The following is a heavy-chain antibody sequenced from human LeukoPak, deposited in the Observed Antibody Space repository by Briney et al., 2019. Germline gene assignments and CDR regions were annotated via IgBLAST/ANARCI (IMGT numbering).Heavy chain of an antibody. CDR3: ARDFTNYLDY. J-gene: IGHJ4*02. CDR2: IYYSGST. V-gene: IGHV4-39*07. CDR1: GASISSSSDY. D-gene: IGHD3-3*01. Sequence: SETLSLTCTVSGASISSSSDYWNWIRQPPGKGLEWIGSIYYSGSTYYNPSLKSRVTISVDTSENQFSLKLSSVTAADTAVYYCARDFTNYLDYWGQGILVTVSS.